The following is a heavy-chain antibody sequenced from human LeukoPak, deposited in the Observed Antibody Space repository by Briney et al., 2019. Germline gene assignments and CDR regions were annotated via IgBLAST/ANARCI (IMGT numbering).Heavy chain of an antibody. CDR3: AKYRIAVAGRGGDY. J-gene: IGHJ4*02. CDR1: GITFMHYS. Sequence: PGGSLRLSCAASGITFMHYSMTWVRQTPGKGLEWVSAITGSGAFTDYADSVKGRFTISRDNSKNTLYLQMNSLRAEDTAVYYCAKYRIAVAGRGGDYWGQGTLVTVSS. V-gene: IGHV3-23*01. CDR2: ITGSGAFT. D-gene: IGHD6-19*01.